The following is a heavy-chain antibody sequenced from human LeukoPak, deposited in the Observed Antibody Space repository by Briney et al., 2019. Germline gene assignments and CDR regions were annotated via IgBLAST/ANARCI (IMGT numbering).Heavy chain of an antibody. V-gene: IGHV1-69*04. CDR3: ARDLVIAVAGNWFDP. CDR1: GGTFSSYA. J-gene: IGHJ5*02. D-gene: IGHD6-19*01. Sequence: SVKVSCKASGGTFSSYAISWVRQAPGQGLEWMGRIIPILGIANYAQKFQGRVTITADKSTSTAYMELSSLRSEDTAVYYCARDLVIAVAGNWFDPWGQGTLVTVSP. CDR2: IIPILGIA.